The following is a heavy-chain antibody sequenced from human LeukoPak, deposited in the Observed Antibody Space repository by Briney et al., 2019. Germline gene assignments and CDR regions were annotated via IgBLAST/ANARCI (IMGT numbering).Heavy chain of an antibody. D-gene: IGHD1-26*01. J-gene: IGHJ5*02. CDR3: ARQSYSDSWSWFDP. Sequence: SETLSLTCTVSSGSLSSGDAYWTWVRQHPGKGLEWIGYIFYSGSTLYNPSLKSRLTISVDTSKDQFSLRLSSVTAADTAVYHCARQSYSDSWSWFDPWGQGTLVTVSS. V-gene: IGHV4-31*03. CDR1: SGSLSSGDAY. CDR2: IFYSGST.